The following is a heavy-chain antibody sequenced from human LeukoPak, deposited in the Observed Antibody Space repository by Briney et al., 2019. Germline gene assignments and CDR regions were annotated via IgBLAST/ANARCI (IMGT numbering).Heavy chain of an antibody. Sequence: SETLSLTCTVSGGSISSYYWSWIRQPPGKGLEWIGYIYSSGSTNCNPSLKSRVTISVDTSKNEFSLKLSSVTAADTAVYYCARRAVPENYFDYWGQGILVTVSS. CDR2: IYSSGST. D-gene: IGHD6-19*01. J-gene: IGHJ4*02. CDR1: GGSISSYY. CDR3: ARRAVPENYFDY. V-gene: IGHV4-59*08.